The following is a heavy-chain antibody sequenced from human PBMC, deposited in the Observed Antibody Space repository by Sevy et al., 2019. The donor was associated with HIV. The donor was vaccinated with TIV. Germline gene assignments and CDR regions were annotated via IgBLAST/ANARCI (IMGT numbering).Heavy chain of an antibody. CDR2: ISTSSSHI. J-gene: IGHJ6*02. Sequence: GGSLRLSCAASGFSFNNYDMNWVRQAPGKGLEWISYISTSSSHIYYVDSVKGRFTISRDNANNSLSVQMNSLRAEDTAVYYCAREGGYTGQGMDVWGQGTTVTVSS. V-gene: IGHV3-48*01. CDR3: AREGGYTGQGMDV. CDR1: GFSFNNYD. D-gene: IGHD5-12*01.